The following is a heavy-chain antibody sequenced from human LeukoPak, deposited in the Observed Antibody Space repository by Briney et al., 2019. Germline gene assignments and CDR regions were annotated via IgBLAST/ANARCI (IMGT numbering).Heavy chain of an antibody. V-gene: IGHV3-30*04. J-gene: IGHJ4*02. CDR2: ISYDGSNK. D-gene: IGHD4-23*01. CDR1: GFTFSSYA. CDR3: ATTSRKTTVVTLLDY. Sequence: PGRSLRLSCAASGFTFSSYAMHWVRQAPGKGLEWVAVISYDGSNKYYADSVKGRFTISRDNSKNTLYLQMNSLRAEDTAVYYCATTSRKTTVVTLLDYWGQGTLVTVSS.